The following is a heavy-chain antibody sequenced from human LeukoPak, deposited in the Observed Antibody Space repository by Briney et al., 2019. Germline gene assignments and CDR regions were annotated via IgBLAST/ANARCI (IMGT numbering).Heavy chain of an antibody. J-gene: IGHJ3*02. Sequence: GGSLRLSCVASGFTVSSNYMSWVRQAPGKGLEWVSVIYSGGSTYYADSVKGRFTISRDNSKNTLYLQMNSLRAEDTAVYYCATTYYYDSSGPNRAFDIWGQGTMVTVSS. V-gene: IGHV3-53*01. CDR2: IYSGGST. CDR3: ATTYYYDSSGPNRAFDI. D-gene: IGHD3-22*01. CDR1: GFTVSSNY.